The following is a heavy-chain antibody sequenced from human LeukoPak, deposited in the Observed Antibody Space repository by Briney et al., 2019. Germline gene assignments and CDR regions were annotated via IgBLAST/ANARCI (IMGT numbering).Heavy chain of an antibody. D-gene: IGHD2-8*01. CDR1: GFTFSNFA. CDR3: AKDNRAFCTSGVCSSFDY. J-gene: IGHJ4*02. CDR2: ISGSGYNT. Sequence: PGGSLRLSCAASGFTFSNFAMSWVRQAPGKGLEWVSSISGSGYNTYYADSVKGRFILSRDNPKNTLYLQMSGLRDEDTAVYYCAKDNRAFCTSGVCSSFDYWGQGALVTVSS. V-gene: IGHV3-23*01.